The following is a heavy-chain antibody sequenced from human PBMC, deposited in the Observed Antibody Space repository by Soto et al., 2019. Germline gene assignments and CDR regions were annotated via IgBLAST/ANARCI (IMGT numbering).Heavy chain of an antibody. CDR3: ARAAAGSYYYYGMDV. J-gene: IGHJ6*02. D-gene: IGHD6-13*01. CDR1: GYTFTSYD. CDR2: MNPNSGNT. Sequence: GASVKVSCKASGYTFTSYDINWVRQATGQGLEWMGWMNPNSGNTGYAQKFQGRVTMTRNTSISTAYMELSSLRSEDTAVYYCARAAAGSYYYYGMDVWGRGTTVTVSS. V-gene: IGHV1-8*01.